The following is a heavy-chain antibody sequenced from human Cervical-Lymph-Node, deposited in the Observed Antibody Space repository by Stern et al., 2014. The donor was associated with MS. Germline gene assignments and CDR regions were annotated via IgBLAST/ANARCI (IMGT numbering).Heavy chain of an antibody. V-gene: IGHV4-39*01. CDR2: IDDTGRT. CDR1: GGSISSSYY. CDR3: VRQVTVRSRFDY. D-gene: IGHD4-11*01. Sequence: QVQLQESGPGLVKPSETLSRTCTVSGGSISSSYYWGWIRQSSGKGLEWIGSIDDTGRTFYNPSLKSRVTISVDTSNNHFSLKLSSVTAADTAVYYCVRQVTVRSRFDYWGQGTLVTVSS. J-gene: IGHJ4*02.